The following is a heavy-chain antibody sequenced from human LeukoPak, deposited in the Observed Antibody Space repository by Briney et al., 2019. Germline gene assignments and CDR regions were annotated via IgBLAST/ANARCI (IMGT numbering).Heavy chain of an antibody. Sequence: QPGGSLRLSCAASGFTFSSFDMHWVRQPTGQGLEWVSTIGTVSDTYYPGSVEGRFTLSRDNAKNSLYLQMNSLTAGDTAVYYCARGPPRGKYYYMDVWGKGTTVTVSS. D-gene: IGHD1-1*01. CDR3: ARGPPRGKYYYMDV. CDR1: GFTFSSFD. V-gene: IGHV3-13*01. J-gene: IGHJ6*03. CDR2: IGTVSDT.